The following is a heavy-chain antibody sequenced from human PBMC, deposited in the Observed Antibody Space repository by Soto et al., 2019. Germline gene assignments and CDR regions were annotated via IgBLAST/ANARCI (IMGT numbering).Heavy chain of an antibody. J-gene: IGHJ4*02. CDR2: IYYSGST. CDR3: AKNGDYGYYLYYDY. CDR1: GGSISSYY. Sequence: QVQLQESGPGLVKPSETLSLTCTVSGGSISSYYWSWIRQPPGKGLEWIGYIYYSGSTNYNPSLKSRVTISVDTSKNQFSLKLSSVTAADTAVYYCAKNGDYGYYLYYDYWGQGTLVTVSS. D-gene: IGHD4-17*01. V-gene: IGHV4-59*08.